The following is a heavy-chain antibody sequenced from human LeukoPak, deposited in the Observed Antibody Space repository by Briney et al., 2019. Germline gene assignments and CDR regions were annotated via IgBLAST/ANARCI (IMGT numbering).Heavy chain of an antibody. Sequence: GGSLRLSCAASGFTFSSYWMSWARQAPGKGLEWVANIKEDGSEKYYVDSVKGRFTISRDNAKSSLYLQMNSLRAEDTAVYYCARDREARRYQDLDYWGQGTLVTVSS. V-gene: IGHV3-7*01. CDR1: GFTFSSYW. J-gene: IGHJ4*02. CDR3: ARDREARRYQDLDY. D-gene: IGHD6-6*01. CDR2: IKEDGSEK.